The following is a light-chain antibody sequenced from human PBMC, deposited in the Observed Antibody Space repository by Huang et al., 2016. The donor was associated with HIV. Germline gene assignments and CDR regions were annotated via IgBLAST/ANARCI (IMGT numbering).Light chain of an antibody. V-gene: IGKV2-40*01. Sequence: DIVMTQTPLSLPVTPGEPASISCRSSQSLLDSDDGNTYLDWYLQKPGQSPHLLIRTLSYRASGVPDRFSGGGSGTDFTLKISRVEAEDVVVYYCMQRIDFITFGQGTRLEIK. J-gene: IGKJ5*01. CDR3: MQRIDFIT. CDR1: QSLLDSDDGNTY. CDR2: TLS.